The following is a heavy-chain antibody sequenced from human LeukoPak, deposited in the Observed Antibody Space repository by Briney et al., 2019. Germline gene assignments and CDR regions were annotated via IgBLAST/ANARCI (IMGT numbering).Heavy chain of an antibody. CDR3: ARDQEWELLPFDY. D-gene: IGHD1-26*01. CDR1: GFTFSSYS. J-gene: IGHJ4*02. Sequence: PGGSLRLSCAASGFTFSSYSMNWVRQAPGKGLEWVSSISSSSYIYYADSVKGRFTISRDNAKNSLYLRMNSLRAEDTAVYYCARDQEWELLPFDYWGQGTLVTVSS. CDR2: ISSSSYI. V-gene: IGHV3-21*01.